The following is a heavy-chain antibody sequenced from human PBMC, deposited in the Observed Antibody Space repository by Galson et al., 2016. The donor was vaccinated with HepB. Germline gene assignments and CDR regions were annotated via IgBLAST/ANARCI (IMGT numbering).Heavy chain of an antibody. V-gene: IGHV3-53*01. Sequence: SLRLSCAASGFFVSNNYMSWVRQSPAKGLEWVSVIHSAGSTYYADSVKGRFTISRDNSKNILYLQMNSLRAEDTAVYYCARSRSWPQLHWFDPWGQGTLVTVSS. CDR1: GFFVSNNY. D-gene: IGHD6-13*01. J-gene: IGHJ5*02. CDR3: ARSRSWPQLHWFDP. CDR2: IHSAGST.